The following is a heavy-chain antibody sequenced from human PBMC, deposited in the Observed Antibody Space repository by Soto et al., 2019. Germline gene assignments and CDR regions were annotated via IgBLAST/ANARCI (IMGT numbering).Heavy chain of an antibody. J-gene: IGHJ4*02. CDR1: GFTFDDYA. D-gene: IGHD5-12*01. V-gene: IGHV3-9*01. Sequence: PGGSLRLSCAASGFTFDDYAMHWVRQAPGKGLEWVSGISWNCGSIGYADSVKGRFTISRDNAKNSLYLQMNSLRAEDTALYYCAKDLDGRDGYNKVNLGYWGQGTLVTVSS. CDR3: AKDLDGRDGYNKVNLGY. CDR2: ISWNCGSI.